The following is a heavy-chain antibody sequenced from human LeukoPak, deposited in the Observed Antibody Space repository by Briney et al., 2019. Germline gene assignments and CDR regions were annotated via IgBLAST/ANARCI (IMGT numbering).Heavy chain of an antibody. CDR3: ARRSGHGSDDYDPFYF. CDR2: IYPSDSDT. D-gene: IGHD3-10*01. J-gene: IGHJ4*02. CDR1: GYSFPIYW. V-gene: IGHV5-51*01. Sequence: GESLKISCQASGYSFPIYWIAWVRQMPGKGLEWMGIIYPSDSDTKYSKSFQGQVTISVDKSLRTAYLQWNSLKASDTAIYYCARRSGHGSDDYDPFYFWGQGALVTVSS.